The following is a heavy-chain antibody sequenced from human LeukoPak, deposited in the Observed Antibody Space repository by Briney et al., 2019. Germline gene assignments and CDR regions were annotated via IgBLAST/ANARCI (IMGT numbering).Heavy chain of an antibody. D-gene: IGHD6-19*01. J-gene: IGHJ4*02. CDR2: IYYSGST. V-gene: IGHV4-59*12. Sequence: PSETLSLTCTVSGGSISSYYWSWIRQPPGKGLEWIGYIYYSGSTNYNPSLKSRVTISVDKSKNQFSLKLSSVTAADTAVYYCAISSGWYVRLGYWGQGTLVTVSS. CDR1: GGSISSYY. CDR3: AISSGWYVRLGY.